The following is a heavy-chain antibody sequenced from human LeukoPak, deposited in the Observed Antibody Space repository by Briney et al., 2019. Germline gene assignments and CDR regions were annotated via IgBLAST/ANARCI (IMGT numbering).Heavy chain of an antibody. CDR1: GGSIIRTDYY. J-gene: IGHJ3*02. V-gene: IGHV4-39*07. CDR3: ARLYYDILTGYSDAFDI. D-gene: IGHD3-9*01. Sequence: SETLSLTCTVSGGSIIRTDYYWGWIRQPPGKGLEWIGSIYHSGSTYYNPSLKSRVTISVDTSKNQFSLKLSSVTAADTAVYYCARLYYDILTGYSDAFDIWGQGTMVTVSS. CDR2: IYHSGST.